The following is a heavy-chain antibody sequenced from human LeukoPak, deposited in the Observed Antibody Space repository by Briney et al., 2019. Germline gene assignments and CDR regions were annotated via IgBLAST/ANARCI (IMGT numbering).Heavy chain of an antibody. CDR2: INWNGGRK. D-gene: IGHD5-24*01. CDR1: GFTFDDYE. CDR3: AKDSPARHGYNPTFDY. Sequence: PGGSLRLSCATSGFTFDDYEMSWVRQAPGKGLEWVAGINWNGGRKGYADSVKGRFTISRDNSKNSLYLQMNSLRTEDTAFYYCAKDSPARHGYNPTFDYWGQGTLVTVSS. V-gene: IGHV3-20*04. J-gene: IGHJ4*02.